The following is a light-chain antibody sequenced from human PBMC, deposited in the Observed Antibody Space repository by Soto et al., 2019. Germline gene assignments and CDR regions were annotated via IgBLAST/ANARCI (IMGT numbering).Light chain of an antibody. J-gene: IGKJ4*01. CDR3: QQSYSTPRT. CDR2: AAS. V-gene: IGKV1-39*01. Sequence: DVQMTKYLSSLCASVGDRVTITCRASQSISSYLNWYQQKPGKAPKLLIYAASSLQSGVPSRFSGSGSGTDFTLTSSSLQPEDFATYYCQQSYSTPRTFGGGTKGDIK. CDR1: QSISSY.